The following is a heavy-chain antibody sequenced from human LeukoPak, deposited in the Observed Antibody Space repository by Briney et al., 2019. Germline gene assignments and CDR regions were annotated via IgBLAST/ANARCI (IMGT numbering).Heavy chain of an antibody. J-gene: IGHJ4*02. CDR3: ASHSYYYGSGSYRDYYFDY. D-gene: IGHD3-10*01. Sequence: SETLSLTCTVSGGSISSYYWSWIRQPPGKGLEWIGYIYYSGSTNYNPSLKSRVTISVGTSKNQFSLKLSSVTAADTAVYYCASHSYYYGSGSYRDYYFDYWGQGTLVTVSS. CDR1: GGSISSYY. V-gene: IGHV4-59*08. CDR2: IYYSGST.